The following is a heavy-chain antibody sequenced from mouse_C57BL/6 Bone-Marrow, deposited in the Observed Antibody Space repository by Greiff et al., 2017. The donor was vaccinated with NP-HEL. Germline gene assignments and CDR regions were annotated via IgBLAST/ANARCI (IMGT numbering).Heavy chain of an antibody. V-gene: IGHV5-15*01. Sequence: EVKLVESGGGLVQPGGSLKLSCAASGFTFSDYGMAWVRQAPRKGPVWVAFISNLAYSIYYADTVTGRFTISRENAKNTLYLEMSSLRSEDTAMYYCARDSDGYYGFDYWGQGTTLTVSS. CDR2: ISNLAYSI. J-gene: IGHJ2*01. CDR3: ARDSDGYYGFDY. CDR1: GFTFSDYG. D-gene: IGHD2-3*01.